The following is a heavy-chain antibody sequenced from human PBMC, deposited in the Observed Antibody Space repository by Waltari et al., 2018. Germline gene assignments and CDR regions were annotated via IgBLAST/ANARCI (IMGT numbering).Heavy chain of an antibody. CDR2: ISSSSSYI. CDR1: GVTFCHCR. D-gene: IGHD3-9*01. J-gene: IGHJ4*02. Sequence: EVRLVESGGGGAQPGGSLGLSRAACGVTFCHCRLCWVRQAPGKGLEWVSSISSSSSYIYYADSVKGRFTISRDNAKNSLYLQMNSLRAEDTAVYYCAGYDILTGYYWGQGTLVTVSS. V-gene: IGHV3-21*01. CDR3: AGYDILTGYY.